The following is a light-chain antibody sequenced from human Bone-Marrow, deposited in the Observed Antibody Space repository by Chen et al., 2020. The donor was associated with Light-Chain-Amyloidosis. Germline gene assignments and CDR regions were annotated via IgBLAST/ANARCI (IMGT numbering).Light chain of an antibody. CDR3: QSYQGSSQGV. CDR1: SGSIATNY. J-gene: IGLJ3*02. Sequence: NFMLTQPHSVSESPGKTVIISCTRSSGSIATNYVQWYQQRPGSSPTTVIYEDDQRPSGVPDRFSDSIDRSSNDASLTISGLKTEDEADYYCQSYQGSSQGVFGGGTKLTVL. V-gene: IGLV6-57*01. CDR2: EDD.